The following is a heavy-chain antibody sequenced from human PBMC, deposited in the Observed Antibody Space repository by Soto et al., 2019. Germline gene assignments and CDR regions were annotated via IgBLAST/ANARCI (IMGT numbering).Heavy chain of an antibody. CDR2: TFYRSEWSH. D-gene: IGHD3-10*01. Sequence: PSQTLSLTCAISGDSVSSYDAVWNWLRQSPSRGLEWLGRTFYRSEWSHDYAVSVKSRLTINPDTSKNQFSLQLNSVTPEDTAVYYCARENTMNRGVINPLDYWGQGTLVTVSS. J-gene: IGHJ4*02. V-gene: IGHV6-1*01. CDR1: GDSVSSYDAV. CDR3: ARENTMNRGVINPLDY.